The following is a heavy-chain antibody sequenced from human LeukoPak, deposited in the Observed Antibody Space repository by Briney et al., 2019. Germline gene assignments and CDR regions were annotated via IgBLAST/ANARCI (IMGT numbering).Heavy chain of an antibody. D-gene: IGHD2-15*01. V-gene: IGHV3-30-3*01. J-gene: IGHJ4*02. Sequence: PGGSLRLSCAASGFTFSSYAMHWVRQAPGKGLEWVAVISYDGSNKYYADSVKGRFTISRDNSKNTLYLQMNSLRAEDTAVYYCARVVVVAATLDYWGQGTLVTASS. CDR1: GFTFSSYA. CDR3: ARVVVVAATLDY. CDR2: ISYDGSNK.